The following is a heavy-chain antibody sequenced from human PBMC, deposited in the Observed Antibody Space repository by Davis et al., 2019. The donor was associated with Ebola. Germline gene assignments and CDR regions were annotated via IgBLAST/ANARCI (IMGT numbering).Heavy chain of an antibody. J-gene: IGHJ4*02. CDR2: IYWDDDK. CDR3: AHRLGRFGEWSFDY. CDR1: GGYISGYYW. Sequence: TLSLTCTVSGGYISGYYWSWIRQPPGKALEWLALIYWDDDKRYSPSLKSRLTITKDTSKNQVVLTMTNMDPVDTATYYCAHRLGRFGEWSFDYWGQGTLVTVSS. D-gene: IGHD3-10*01. V-gene: IGHV2-5*08.